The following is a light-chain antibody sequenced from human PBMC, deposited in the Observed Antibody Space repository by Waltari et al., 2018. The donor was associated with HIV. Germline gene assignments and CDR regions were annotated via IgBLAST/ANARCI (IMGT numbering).Light chain of an antibody. V-gene: IGLV3-21*02. CDR1: NADSKS. CDR2: EDS. CDR3: HVWESSSDEYV. Sequence: VSVSPGQTANVTSGGDNADSKSVNWYQQKPGKAPVLVLYEDSDRPSGIPERFSGSNFGNTATLTITRVEAGDEADYYCHVWESSSDEYVFGTGTKVTV. J-gene: IGLJ1*01.